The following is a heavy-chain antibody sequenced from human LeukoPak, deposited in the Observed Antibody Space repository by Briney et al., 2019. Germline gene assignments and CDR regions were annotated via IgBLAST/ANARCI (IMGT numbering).Heavy chain of an antibody. CDR2: IKQDGSEK. Sequence: GGSLRLSCAASGFTFSSYWMSWVRQAPGKGLEWVANIKQDGSEKYYVDSVKGRFTISRDNAKNSLYLQMISLRAEDTAVYYCARGVIAMAPYYYYYYMDVWGKGTTVTVSS. J-gene: IGHJ6*03. CDR1: GFTFSSYW. D-gene: IGHD5-18*01. V-gene: IGHV3-7*01. CDR3: ARGVIAMAPYYYYYYMDV.